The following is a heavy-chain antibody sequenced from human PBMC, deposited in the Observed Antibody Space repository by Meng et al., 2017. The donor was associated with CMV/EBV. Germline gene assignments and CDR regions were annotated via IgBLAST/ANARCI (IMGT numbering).Heavy chain of an antibody. Sequence: ASVKVSCKASGYTFTSYDINWVRQATGQGLEWMGWMNPNSGNTGYAQKFQGRVTMTRNTSISTAYMELSSLRSDDTAVYYCARVPDFWSGLDDGMDVWGQGTTVTVSS. CDR3: ARVPDFWSGLDDGMDV. J-gene: IGHJ6*02. V-gene: IGHV1-8*01. D-gene: IGHD3-3*01. CDR1: GYTFTSYD. CDR2: MNPNSGNT.